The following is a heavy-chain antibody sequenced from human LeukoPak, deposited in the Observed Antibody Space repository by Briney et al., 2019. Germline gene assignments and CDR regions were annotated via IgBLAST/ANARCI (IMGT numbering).Heavy chain of an antibody. V-gene: IGHV5-51*01. CDR3: AAGYYDFWSGCHDENLGFDY. J-gene: IGHJ4*02. Sequence: GESLKISCKGSGYSFTSYWIGWVRQMPGKGLEWMGIIYPGDSDTRYSPSFQGQVTISADKSISTAYLQWSSLKASDTAMYYCAAGYYDFWSGCHDENLGFDYWGQGTLVTVSS. CDR2: IYPGDSDT. D-gene: IGHD3-3*01. CDR1: GYSFTSYW.